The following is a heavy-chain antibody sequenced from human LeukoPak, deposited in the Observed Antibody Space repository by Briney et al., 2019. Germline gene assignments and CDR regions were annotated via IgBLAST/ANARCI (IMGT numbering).Heavy chain of an antibody. CDR2: IYENGGTT. J-gene: IGHJ4*02. V-gene: IGHV3-23*01. CDR3: ANHPGGSFDY. CDR1: GFTFRSHA. D-gene: IGHD3-16*01. Sequence: PGGSLRLSCVGSGFTFRSHAMSWVRQAPEKGLEFVSGIYENGGTTYYADSVKGRFSISRDNFKNTLFLQMNSLRAEDTAIYYCANHPGGSFDYWGQGTLVAVSS.